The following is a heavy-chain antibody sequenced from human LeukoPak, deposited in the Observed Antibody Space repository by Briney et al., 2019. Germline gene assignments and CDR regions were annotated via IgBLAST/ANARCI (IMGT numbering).Heavy chain of an antibody. CDR1: GYTSTSYY. J-gene: IGHJ1*01. V-gene: IGHV1-46*01. Sequence: GASVKVSCKASGYTSTSYYMHWVRQAPGQGLEWMGIINPSGGSTSYAQKFQGRVTMTRDTSTSTVYMELSSLRSEDTAVYYCARDLSYYGSGSLFQHWGQGTLVTVSS. CDR3: ARDLSYYGSGSLFQH. CDR2: INPSGGST. D-gene: IGHD3-10*01.